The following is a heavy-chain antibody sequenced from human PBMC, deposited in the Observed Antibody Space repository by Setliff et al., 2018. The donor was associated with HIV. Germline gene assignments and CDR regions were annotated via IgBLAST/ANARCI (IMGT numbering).Heavy chain of an antibody. Sequence: SETLSLTCAVYGGSFSGYYWSWIRQPPGKGLEWIGEINHSGSTNYNMSLWSRVTISLNASRNQFSLTRNSVTAAESAVYYCARLGEFWSQGSLVTVSS. CDR1: GGSFSGYY. CDR2: INHSGST. V-gene: IGHV4-34*01. CDR3: ARLGEF. D-gene: IGHD3-16*01. J-gene: IGHJ4*02.